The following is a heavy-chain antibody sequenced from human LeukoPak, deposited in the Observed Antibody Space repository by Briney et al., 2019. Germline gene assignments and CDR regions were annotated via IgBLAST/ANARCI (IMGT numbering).Heavy chain of an antibody. J-gene: IGHJ4*02. Sequence: GGSLRLSCAASGFTVSSNYMSWVRQAPGKGLEWVSVIYSGGSTYYADSVKGRFTISRDNSKNTLYLQMNSLRAEDTALYYCAREGNYYDSSGYYWIPFDYWGQGTLVTVSS. CDR2: IYSGGST. D-gene: IGHD3-22*01. V-gene: IGHV3-53*01. CDR1: GFTVSSNY. CDR3: AREGNYYDSSGYYWIPFDY.